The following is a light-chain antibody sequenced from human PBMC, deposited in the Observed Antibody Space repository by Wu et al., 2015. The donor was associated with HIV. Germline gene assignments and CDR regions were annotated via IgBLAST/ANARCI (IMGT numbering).Light chain of an antibody. CDR2: GAS. J-gene: IGKJ1*01. V-gene: IGKV3-20*01. CDR3: QQYGXSPLWT. CDR1: QSVSSSY. Sequence: EIALTQSPGTLSLSPGERATLSCRASQSVSSSYLAWYQQKPGQAPRLLIYGASSRATGIPDRFSGSGSGTDFTLTISRLEPEDFAVYYCQQYGXSPLWTFGQGPRWKSN.